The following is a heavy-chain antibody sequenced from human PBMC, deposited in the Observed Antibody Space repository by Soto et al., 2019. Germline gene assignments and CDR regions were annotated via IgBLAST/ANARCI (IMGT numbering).Heavy chain of an antibody. Sequence: GASVKVSCKASGYTFTSYDINWVRQATGQGLEWMGWMNPNSGNTGYAQKFQGRVTMTRNTSISTAYMELSSLRSEDTAVYYCARGRRSITIFGVVSFHDWFDPWGQGTLVTVSS. D-gene: IGHD3-3*01. V-gene: IGHV1-8*01. CDR2: MNPNSGNT. CDR1: GYTFTSYD. J-gene: IGHJ5*02. CDR3: ARGRRSITIFGVVSFHDWFDP.